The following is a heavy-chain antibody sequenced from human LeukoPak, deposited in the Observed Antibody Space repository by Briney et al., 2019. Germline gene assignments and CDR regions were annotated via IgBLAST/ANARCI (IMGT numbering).Heavy chain of an antibody. CDR3: ASYDSSGTLSGYFDY. D-gene: IGHD3-22*01. CDR1: GGSISSISSNNYH. V-gene: IGHV4-39*07. J-gene: IGHJ4*02. Sequence: SETLSLTCIVSGGSISSISSNNYHWGWIRQPPGKGLEWIGSIYYSGSTYYNPSLKSRVTISVDTSKNQFSLKLSSVTAADTAVYYCASYDSSGTLSGYFDYWGQGTLVTVSS. CDR2: IYYSGST.